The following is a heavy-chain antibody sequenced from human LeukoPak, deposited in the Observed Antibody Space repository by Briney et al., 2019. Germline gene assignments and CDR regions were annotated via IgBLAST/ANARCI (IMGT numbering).Heavy chain of an antibody. J-gene: IGHJ6*02. CDR2: INHNGNVN. D-gene: IGHD3-16*01. CDR1: GFTFHDFA. CDR3: ARGGGLDV. Sequence: GRSLRLSCAASGFTFHDFAMHWVRQGPGKGLEWVASINHNGNVNYYVDSVKGRFTISRDNAKNSLYLQMSNLRAEDTAVYFCARGGGLDVWGQGATVTVSS. V-gene: IGHV3-7*03.